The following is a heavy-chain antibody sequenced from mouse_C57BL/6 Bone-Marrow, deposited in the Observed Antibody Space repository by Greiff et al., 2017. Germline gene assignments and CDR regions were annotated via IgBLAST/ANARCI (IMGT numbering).Heavy chain of an antibody. D-gene: IGHD2-4*01. CDR2: FHPYNDDT. CDR3: ARGRNYGGYYVDY. CDR1: GYTFTTYP. V-gene: IGHV1-47*01. J-gene: IGHJ2*01. Sequence: QVQLQQPGAELVKPGASVKLSCKASGYTFTTYPIEWMKQNHGKSLEWIGNFHPYNDDTKYNEKFKGKATLTVEKSSSTVYLELSRLTSDDSAVYYCARGRNYGGYYVDYWGQGTTHTVSS.